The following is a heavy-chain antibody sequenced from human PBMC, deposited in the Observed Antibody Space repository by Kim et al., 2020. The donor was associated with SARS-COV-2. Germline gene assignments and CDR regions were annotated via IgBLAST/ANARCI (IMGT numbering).Heavy chain of an antibody. CDR2: RNK. J-gene: IGHJ4*02. CDR3: AREGLRSLDY. D-gene: IGHD5-12*01. V-gene: IGHV3-30*01. Sequence: RNKYYVDSCKGRFTISRDNSKNTLYRQMNSLRAEDTAVYYCAREGLRSLDYWGQGTLVTVSS.